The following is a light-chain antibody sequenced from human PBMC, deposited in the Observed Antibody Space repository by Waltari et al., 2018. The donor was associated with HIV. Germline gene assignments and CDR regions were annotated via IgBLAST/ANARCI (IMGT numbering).Light chain of an antibody. Sequence: QSVLTQPPSASGTPGQRVTISCSGGSSNIENNYVSWYQQLPGMAPKLLIYRNNQRPSGVPDRFSGSKAGNSASLAISGLRPEDEADYYCATWDDSLRGLFGGGTKLTVL. CDR1: SSNIENNY. CDR3: ATWDDSLRGL. CDR2: RNN. J-gene: IGLJ3*02. V-gene: IGLV1-47*01.